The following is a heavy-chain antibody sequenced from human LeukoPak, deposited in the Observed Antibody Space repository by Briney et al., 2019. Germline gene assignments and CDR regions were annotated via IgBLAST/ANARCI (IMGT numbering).Heavy chain of an antibody. V-gene: IGHV3-48*03. CDR2: ISSSGSTI. Sequence: PGGSLRLSCAASGFTFSSYEMNWVRQAPGKGLEWVSYISSSGSTIYYADSVKGRFTISRDNAKNSLYLQMNSLRAEDTAVYYCARDTAYCGGDCPPGYYFDYWGQGTLVTVSS. CDR1: GFTFSSYE. CDR3: ARDTAYCGGDCPPGYYFDY. D-gene: IGHD2-21*02. J-gene: IGHJ4*02.